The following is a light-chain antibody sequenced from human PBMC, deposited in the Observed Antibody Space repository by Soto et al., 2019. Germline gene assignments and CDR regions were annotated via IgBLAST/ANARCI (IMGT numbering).Light chain of an antibody. V-gene: IGLV2-14*01. CDR2: DVS. Sequence: QSVLTQPASVSGSPGQSVAISCTGTSRDVAAYNFVSWYQQHPGKAPKLMVFDVSNRPSGVSNRFSGSKSGNTASLTISGLPAEDEADYYCSSYTSGGNYVFGTGTKVTVL. CDR3: SSYTSGGNYV. CDR1: SRDVAAYNF. J-gene: IGLJ1*01.